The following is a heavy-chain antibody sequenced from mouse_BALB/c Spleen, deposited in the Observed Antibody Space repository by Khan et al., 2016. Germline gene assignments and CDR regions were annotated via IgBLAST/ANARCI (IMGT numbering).Heavy chain of an antibody. V-gene: IGHV3-1*02. CDR1: GYSIPSHYS. CDR2: IHYSGST. CDR3: APCTSGYSYYLDY. Sequence: EVQLQESGPDLVKPSQSLSLTCTVTGYSIPSHYSWHWIRHFPGNKLEWMGYIHYSGSTNYNPSLKSRISITRDTSKNQFFLQLNSVTTEATATFYCAPCTSGYSYYLDYWGQGTTLTVSS. J-gene: IGHJ2*01. D-gene: IGHD3-1*01.